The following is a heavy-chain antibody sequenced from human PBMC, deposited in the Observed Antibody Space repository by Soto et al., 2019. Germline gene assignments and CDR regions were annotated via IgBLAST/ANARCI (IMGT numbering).Heavy chain of an antibody. V-gene: IGHV1-69*01. Sequence: QVQLVQSGAEVKKPGSSVKVSCKASGGTFSSYAISWVRQAPGQGLEWMGGLIPIFGTANYAQKFQGRVTITADESTSTAYMELSSLRSEDTAVYYCARDFVREVFGVPLGATETGYYDGMDVWGQGSTVTVSS. CDR1: GGTFSSYA. J-gene: IGHJ6*02. CDR2: LIPIFGTA. CDR3: ARDFVREVFGVPLGATETGYYDGMDV. D-gene: IGHD1-26*01.